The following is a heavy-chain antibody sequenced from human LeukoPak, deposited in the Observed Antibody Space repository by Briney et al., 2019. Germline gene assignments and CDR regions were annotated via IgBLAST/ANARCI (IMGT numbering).Heavy chain of an antibody. D-gene: IGHD2-15*01. CDR2: INHSGST. V-gene: IGHV4-34*01. Sequence: SETLSLTCAVYGGSFSGYYWSWIRQPPGKGLEWIGEINHSGSTNYNPSLKSRVTISVDTSKNQFSLKLSSVTAADTAVYYCASYCSGGSCYWFGPWGQGTLVTVSS. CDR3: ASYCSGGSCYWFGP. J-gene: IGHJ5*02. CDR1: GGSFSGYY.